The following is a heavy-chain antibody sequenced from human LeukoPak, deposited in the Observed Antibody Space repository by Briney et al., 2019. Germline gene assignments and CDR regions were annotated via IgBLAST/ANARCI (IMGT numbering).Heavy chain of an antibody. D-gene: IGHD2-8*01. V-gene: IGHV5-51*01. Sequence: ASLKISCKVSGYIFTSYWFGWVRQMPGKGLEWMAIIYPGDSDTRYSPSFQGQVTISVDKSISTAYLQWSSLKASDTAMYYCTRKGYAFDYWGQGTLVTVSS. CDR3: TRKGYAFDY. J-gene: IGHJ4*02. CDR1: GYIFTSYW. CDR2: IYPGDSDT.